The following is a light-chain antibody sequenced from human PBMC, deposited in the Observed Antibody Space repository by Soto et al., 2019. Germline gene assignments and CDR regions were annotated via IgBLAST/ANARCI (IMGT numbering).Light chain of an antibody. CDR1: QDISLY. Sequence: DFQMTQSPPSLSASVGDRVTISCRASQDISLYLAWYQQKPGKAPELLIYGASTLQSGVPSRFSGSRSGTDFTLAISRLQPEDVATYYCQKFNSAPQTFGQGTKVEIK. J-gene: IGKJ1*01. CDR3: QKFNSAPQT. V-gene: IGKV1-27*01. CDR2: GAS.